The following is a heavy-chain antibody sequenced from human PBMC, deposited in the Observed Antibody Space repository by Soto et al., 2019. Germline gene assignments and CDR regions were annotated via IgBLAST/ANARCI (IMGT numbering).Heavy chain of an antibody. J-gene: IGHJ4*02. CDR1: GGSISNSTW. Sequence: SETLSLTCAVFGGSISNSTWWTWVRQPPGKGLDWIGEIFHSGSTNYNSSLMGRVTISVDKANNQFSLKLSSVTAADTAVYYCAHRPIVGAAIWGQGTLVT. V-gene: IGHV4-4*02. CDR3: AHRPIVGAAI. CDR2: IFHSGST. D-gene: IGHD1-26*01.